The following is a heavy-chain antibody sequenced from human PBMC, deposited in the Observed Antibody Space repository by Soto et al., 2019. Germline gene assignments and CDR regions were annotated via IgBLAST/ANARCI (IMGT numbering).Heavy chain of an antibody. CDR3: ATDQAGSLPN. Sequence: GGSLRLSCDASGFSLSNYWMSWVRQAPGKGLEWVAIINQDGSEKQYVDSVKGRFTISRDNAKSSLYLQMNSLRAEDTAVFYCATDQAGSLPNWGQGTLVTVSS. J-gene: IGHJ4*02. V-gene: IGHV3-7*05. CDR2: INQDGSEK. CDR1: GFSLSNYW.